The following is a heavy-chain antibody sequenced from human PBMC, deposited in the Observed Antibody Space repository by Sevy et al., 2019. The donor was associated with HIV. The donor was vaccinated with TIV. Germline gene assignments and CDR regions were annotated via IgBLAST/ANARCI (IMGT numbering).Heavy chain of an antibody. J-gene: IGHJ4*02. CDR2: IKQDGTET. D-gene: IGHD3-16*02. CDR1: GFTFSTYW. Sequence: GGSLRLSCEVSGFTFSTYWMTWVRQAPGKGLEWVANIKQDGTETSYVGSVRGRFTISRDNAKKSLYLQLDNLRVEDTAVYYCARALADWGSFHYSLWGQGTLVTVSS. V-gene: IGHV3-7*01. CDR3: ARALADWGSFHYSL.